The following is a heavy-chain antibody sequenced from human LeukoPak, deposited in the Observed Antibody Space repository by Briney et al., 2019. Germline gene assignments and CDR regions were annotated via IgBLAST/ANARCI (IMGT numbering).Heavy chain of an antibody. J-gene: IGHJ5*02. CDR2: IYYSGST. D-gene: IGHD6-25*01. CDR1: GGSISSYY. Sequence: SETLSLTCTVSGGSISSYYWSWIRQPPGKGLEWIGYIYYSGSTNYNPSLKSRVTISVDTSKNQFSLKLSSVTAADTAVYYCARAGISSRSGWFDPWGQGTLVTVSS. V-gene: IGHV4-59*08. CDR3: ARAGISSRSGWFDP.